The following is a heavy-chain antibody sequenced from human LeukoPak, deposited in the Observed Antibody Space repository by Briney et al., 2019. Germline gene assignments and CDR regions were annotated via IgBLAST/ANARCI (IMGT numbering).Heavy chain of an antibody. D-gene: IGHD5-18*01. CDR1: GVSITSSIYH. Sequence: KPSETLSLTCIVSGVSITSSIYHWGWIRQPPGKGLEWIGTIYYSGSTYYNPSLKSRVTISVDTSKKQFSLKLTSVTAADTAVYYCARRGIQPYDYYFDYWGQGTLVTVSS. CDR3: ARRGIQPYDYYFDY. J-gene: IGHJ4*02. V-gene: IGHV4-39*01. CDR2: IYYSGST.